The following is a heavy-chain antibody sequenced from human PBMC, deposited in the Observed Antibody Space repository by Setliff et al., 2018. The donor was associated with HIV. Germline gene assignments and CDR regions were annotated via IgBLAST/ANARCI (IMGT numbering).Heavy chain of an antibody. V-gene: IGHV4-38-2*01. CDR3: AGFWKPYYCDY. CDR1: VYSISSGYY. J-gene: IGHJ4*02. CDR2: IYHSGST. D-gene: IGHD3-3*01. Sequence: SETLSLTCAVSVYSISSGYYWGWIRQPPGKGLEWIGRIYHSGSTYYNPSLKSRVTISVDTSKNQFSLKLSSVTAADTAVYYCAGFWKPYYCDYWGQGTLVTVSS.